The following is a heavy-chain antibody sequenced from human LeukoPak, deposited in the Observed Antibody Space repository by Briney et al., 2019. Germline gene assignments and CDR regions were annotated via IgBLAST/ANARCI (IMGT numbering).Heavy chain of an antibody. J-gene: IGHJ3*02. V-gene: IGHV4-4*07. D-gene: IGHD3-3*01. CDR1: GGSISSYY. CDR2: IYTSGST. Sequence: SETLSLTCTVSGGSISSYYWSWIRQPAGKGLEWVGRIYTSGSTNYNPSLKSRVTMSVDTSKNQFSLKLSSVTAADTAVYYCARDRRSLADAFDIWGRGTMVTVSS. CDR3: ARDRRSLADAFDI.